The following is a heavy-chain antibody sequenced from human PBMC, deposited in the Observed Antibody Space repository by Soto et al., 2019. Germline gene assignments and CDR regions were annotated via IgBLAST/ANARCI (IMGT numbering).Heavy chain of an antibody. J-gene: IGHJ4*02. CDR3: AGRTYYYDSSGYYYFSRRPLIS. Sequence: PSQTLSLTCAISGDSVSSNSAAWNWIRQSPSRGLEWLGRTYYRSKWYNDYAVSVKSRITINPDTSKNQFSLQLNSVTPEDTAVYYCAGRTYYYDSSGYYYFSRRPLISWGQGTLVTVSS. V-gene: IGHV6-1*01. D-gene: IGHD3-22*01. CDR2: TYYRSKWYN. CDR1: GDSVSSNSAA.